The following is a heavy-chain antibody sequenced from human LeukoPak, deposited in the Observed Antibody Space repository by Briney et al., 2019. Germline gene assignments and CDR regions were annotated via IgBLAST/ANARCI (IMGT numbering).Heavy chain of an antibody. D-gene: IGHD1-1*01. V-gene: IGHV1-69*04. J-gene: IGHJ4*02. CDR3: ATRSPSRPRATFDY. CDR1: GYTFTSYD. CDR2: IIPILGIA. Sequence: ASVKVSCKASGYTFTSYDINWVRQAPGQGLEWMGRIIPILGIANYAQKFQGRVTMTEDTSTDTAYMELSSLRSEDTAVYYCATRSPSRPRATFDYWGQGTLVTVSS.